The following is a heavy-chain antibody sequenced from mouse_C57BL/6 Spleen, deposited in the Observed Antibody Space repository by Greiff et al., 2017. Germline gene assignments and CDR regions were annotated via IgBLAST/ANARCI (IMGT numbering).Heavy chain of an antibody. CDR2: IDPSDSET. Sequence: QVHVKQPGAELVRPGSSVKLSCKASGYTFTSYWMHWVKQRPIQGLEWIGNIDPSDSETHYNQKFKDKATLTVDKSSSTAYMQLSSLTSEDSAVYDCARSLYGNPYYYAMDYWGQGTSVTVSS. V-gene: IGHV1-52*01. CDR3: ARSLYGNPYYYAMDY. J-gene: IGHJ4*01. CDR1: GYTFTSYW. D-gene: IGHD2-1*01.